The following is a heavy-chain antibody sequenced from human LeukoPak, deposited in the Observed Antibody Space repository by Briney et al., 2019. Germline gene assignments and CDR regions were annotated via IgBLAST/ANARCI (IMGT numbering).Heavy chain of an antibody. V-gene: IGHV3-43*02. J-gene: IGHJ4*02. D-gene: IGHD1-1*01. CDR2: ISGDGANE. Sequence: GGSLRLSCATSGFTFDEHAMHWVRQVPGRGLEWVSLISGDGANEYYADSVKGRFTVSRDNSRNSLFLQMNSLRTEDTALYFCAKRSGAPNNFDYWGQGVLVTVSS. CDR3: AKRSGAPNNFDY. CDR1: GFTFDEHA.